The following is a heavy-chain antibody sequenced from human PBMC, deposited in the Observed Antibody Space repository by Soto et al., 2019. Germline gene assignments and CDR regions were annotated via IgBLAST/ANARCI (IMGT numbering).Heavy chain of an antibody. J-gene: IGHJ6*02. V-gene: IGHV1-69*13. D-gene: IGHD3-3*01. CDR1: GGTFSSYA. CDR3: ARGQAIFGVVITPRHQTNGMDV. CDR2: IIPIFGTA. Sequence: GASVKVSCKASGGTFSSYAISWVRQAPGQGLEWMGGIIPIFGTANYAQKFQGRVTITADESTSTAYMELSSLRSEDTAVYYCARGQAIFGVVITPRHQTNGMDVWGQGTTVTVSS.